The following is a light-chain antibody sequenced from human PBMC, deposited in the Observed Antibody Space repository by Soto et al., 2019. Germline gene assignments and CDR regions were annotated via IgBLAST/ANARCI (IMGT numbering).Light chain of an antibody. CDR1: QSVSGSY. V-gene: IGKV3-20*01. CDR2: GAS. J-gene: IGKJ1*01. CDR3: QQYNNWPQT. Sequence: VLTKTPGTLSLSPGERATLSWWSSQSVSGSYLAWYQQKPGQAPRLLIYGASSRATGIPDRFSGSGSGTEFTLTISSLQSEDFAVYYCQQYNNWPQTFGQGTKVE.